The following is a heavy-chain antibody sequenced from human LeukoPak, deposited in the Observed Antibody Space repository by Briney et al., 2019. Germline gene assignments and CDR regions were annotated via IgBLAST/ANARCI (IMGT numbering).Heavy chain of an antibody. V-gene: IGHV3-7*01. J-gene: IGHJ4*02. CDR3: ARDKGYGSDY. D-gene: IGHD3-10*01. Sequence: GGSLRLSCEASGFTFNDHWMNWVRQAPGKGLEGVACIKQDGSQKYYVDSVKGRFTISRDNAKNSLYLQMSSLRAEDTAMYYCARDKGYGSDYWGPGVQVTVSS. CDR2: IKQDGSQK. CDR1: GFTFNDHW.